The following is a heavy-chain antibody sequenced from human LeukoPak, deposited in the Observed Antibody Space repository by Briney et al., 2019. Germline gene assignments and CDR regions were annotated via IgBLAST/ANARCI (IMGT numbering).Heavy chain of an antibody. CDR1: GFSFSTYW. CDR3: ARDRSQGSY. Sequence: GGSLRLSCAVSGFSFSTYWMGWVRQAPGKGLEWVANIKQDGSEEYYVDSVKGRFTISRDNAKNSLYLQMSSLRAEDTAVYYCARDRSQGSYWGQGTLVTVSS. V-gene: IGHV3-7*03. J-gene: IGHJ4*02. CDR2: IKQDGSEE. D-gene: IGHD3-10*01.